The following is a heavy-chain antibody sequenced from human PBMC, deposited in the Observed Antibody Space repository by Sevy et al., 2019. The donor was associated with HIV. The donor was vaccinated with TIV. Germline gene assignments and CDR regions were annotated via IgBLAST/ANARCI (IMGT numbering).Heavy chain of an antibody. Sequence: GGSLRLSCAASGFIFGSYAMNWVRQAPGKGLEWVAVISYDGSHKYYADSVKGRFTISRDSSKNTLYLQMHSLRTDDTAVYYCARDPGSSWSSFDYWGQGTLVNVSS. D-gene: IGHD6-13*01. CDR1: GFIFGSYA. V-gene: IGHV3-30-3*01. CDR3: ARDPGSSWSSFDY. CDR2: ISYDGSHK. J-gene: IGHJ4*02.